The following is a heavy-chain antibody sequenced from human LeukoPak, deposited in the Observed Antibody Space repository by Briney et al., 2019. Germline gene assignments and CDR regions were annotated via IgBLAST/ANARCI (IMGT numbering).Heavy chain of an antibody. D-gene: IGHD2-21*02. J-gene: IGHJ4*02. CDR3: ARDFLYCGGDCYYDY. CDR2: INSDGSST. V-gene: IGHV3-74*01. Sequence: GGSLRLSCAASGFTFSSYWMHWVRQAPGKGLVWVSRINSDGSSTSYADSVKGRFTISRDNAKNTLYLQMNSLRAEDTAVYYCARDFLYCGGDCYYDYWGQGTLVTVSS. CDR1: GFTFSSYW.